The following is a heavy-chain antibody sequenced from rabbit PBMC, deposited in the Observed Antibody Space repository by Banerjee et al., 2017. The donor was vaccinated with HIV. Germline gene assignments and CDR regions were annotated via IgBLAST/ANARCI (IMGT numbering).Heavy chain of an antibody. J-gene: IGHJ4*01. CDR3: ARPYGSNHVYYGLNL. V-gene: IGHV1S7*01. D-gene: IGHD5-1*01. CDR2: IHPVFGTT. Sequence: QLKETGGGLVQPGGSLTLSCKASGFDFSSYYMCWVRQAPGKGLEWIGYIHPVFGTTYYASWVNGRFTISSHNAQNTLYLQLNSLTVADTATYFCARPYGSNHVYYGLNLWGQGTLVTVS. CDR1: GFDFSSYY.